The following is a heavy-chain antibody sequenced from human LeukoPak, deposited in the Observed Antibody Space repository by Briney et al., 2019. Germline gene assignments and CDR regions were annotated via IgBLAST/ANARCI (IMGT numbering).Heavy chain of an antibody. Sequence: GGSLRLSCAASGFTFSKYAMTWVRQAPGKGLEWVSAISSSTLKIYYADSVKGRFTISRDNSKNTLYLQMNSLRAEDTAVYYCLTVRKYLRVGWNSNFDYWGQGTLVTVSS. V-gene: IGHV3-23*01. CDR3: LTVRKYLRVGWNSNFDY. CDR1: GFTFSKYA. D-gene: IGHD1-7*01. CDR2: ISSSTLKI. J-gene: IGHJ4*02.